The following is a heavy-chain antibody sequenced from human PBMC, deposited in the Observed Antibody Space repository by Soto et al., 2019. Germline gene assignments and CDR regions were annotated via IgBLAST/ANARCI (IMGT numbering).Heavy chain of an antibody. CDR2: ISGSGGST. CDR3: ARRNIVVVPAATHYYYGMDV. J-gene: IGHJ6*02. Sequence: LRLSCAASGFTFSSYSMSWVRQAPWKGLEWVSAISGSGGSTYYADSVKGRFTISRDNSKNTLYLQMNSLRAEDTAVYYCARRNIVVVPAATHYYYGMDVWGQGTTVTVSS. CDR1: GFTFSSYS. V-gene: IGHV3-23*01. D-gene: IGHD2-2*01.